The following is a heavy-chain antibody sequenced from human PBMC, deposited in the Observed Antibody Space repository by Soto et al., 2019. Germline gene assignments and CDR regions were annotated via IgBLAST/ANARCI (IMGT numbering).Heavy chain of an antibody. V-gene: IGHV3-21*01. CDR2: ISSSSSYI. CDR3: ARDTYFYGSGSYGP. CDR1: GFTFSSYS. J-gene: IGHJ5*02. D-gene: IGHD3-10*01. Sequence: EVPLVESGGGLVKPGGSLRLSCAASGFTFSSYSMNWVRQAPGKGLEWVSSISSSSSYIYYADSVKGRFTISRDNAQNSLYLQMNSLRAEDTAVYYCARDTYFYGSGSYGPWGQGTLVTVSS.